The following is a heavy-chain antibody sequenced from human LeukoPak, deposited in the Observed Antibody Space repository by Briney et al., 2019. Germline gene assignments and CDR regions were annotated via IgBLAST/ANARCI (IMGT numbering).Heavy chain of an antibody. CDR2: IKQDGSEK. CDR1: GFTFSHYW. CDR3: VMSDY. J-gene: IGHJ4*02. Sequence: GGSLRLSCAVSGFTFSHYWMNWVRQAPGKGLEWVANIKQDGSEKDYVDSVKGRFTISRDNAKNSLYLQMNSLRAEDTAVYFCVMSDYWGQGILVTVSS. V-gene: IGHV3-7*05.